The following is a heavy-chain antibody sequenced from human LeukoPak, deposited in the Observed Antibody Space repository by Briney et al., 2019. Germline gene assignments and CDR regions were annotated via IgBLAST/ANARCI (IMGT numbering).Heavy chain of an antibody. CDR2: ISGSGGST. J-gene: IGHJ4*02. D-gene: IGHD3-3*01. CDR1: GFTFSSYA. Sequence: PGGSLRLSCAASGFTFSSYAMSGVRQAPGKGLEWVSAISGSGGSTYYADSVKGRFTISRDNSKNTLYLQMNSLRAEDTAVYYCAKDFWGGRYVTLYYFDYWGQGTLVTVSS. V-gene: IGHV3-23*01. CDR3: AKDFWGGRYVTLYYFDY.